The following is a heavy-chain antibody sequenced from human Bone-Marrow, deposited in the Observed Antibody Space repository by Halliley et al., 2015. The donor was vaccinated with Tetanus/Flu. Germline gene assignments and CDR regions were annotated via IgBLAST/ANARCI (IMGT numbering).Heavy chain of an antibody. D-gene: IGHD1-26*01. CDR1: GGSINSYY. CDR3: ARAALPFGSWFAP. J-gene: IGHJ5*02. Sequence: TLSLTCTISGGSINSYYWSWIRQPPGKRLERIGYAYHTGITNYSPYLKSRVTISLDTSKNQFSLWLTSVTAADTAVYYCARAALPFGSWFAPWVRGTLITVSS. CDR2: AYHTGIT. V-gene: IGHV4-59*01.